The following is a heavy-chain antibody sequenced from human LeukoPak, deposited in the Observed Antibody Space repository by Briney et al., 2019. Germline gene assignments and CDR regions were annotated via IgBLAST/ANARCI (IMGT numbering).Heavy chain of an antibody. CDR1: GFTFSSYS. CDR2: ISGSVSYI. D-gene: IGHD6-13*01. V-gene: IGHV3-21*01. CDR3: ARAPAAVGNYYFDY. Sequence: PGGSLRLSCAASGFTFSSYSMNWVRQAPGKGLEWVSCISGSVSYIDYADSVKGRFTISRDNARNSLYLQMNSLRAEDTAVYYCARAPAAVGNYYFDYWGQGTLVTVSS. J-gene: IGHJ4*02.